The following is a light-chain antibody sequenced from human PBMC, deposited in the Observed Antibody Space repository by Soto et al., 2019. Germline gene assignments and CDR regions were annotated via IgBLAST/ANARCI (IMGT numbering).Light chain of an antibody. Sequence: ETVLTQSPGTLSLSPGERATLSCRASQSVSSSYLAWYQQKPGQAPRLLIYGASSRATGIPDRFSGSGSGTDFTLTISRLEPEDFAVYYCQQYGSSPGLFTFGPGTKVDI. V-gene: IGKV3-20*01. J-gene: IGKJ3*01. CDR2: GAS. CDR3: QQYGSSPGLFT. CDR1: QSVSSSY.